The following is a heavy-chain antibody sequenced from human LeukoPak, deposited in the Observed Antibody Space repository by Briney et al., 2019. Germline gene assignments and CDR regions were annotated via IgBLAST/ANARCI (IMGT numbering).Heavy chain of an antibody. J-gene: IGHJ3*02. CDR1: GFTFSDYY. CDR3: ARDPAPGAFDI. V-gene: IGHV3-11*01. CDR2: ISSSGSTI. Sequence: GGSLRLSCAASGFTFSDYYMSWIRQAPGKGLEWVSYISSSGSTIYYADSEKGRFTISRDNAKNSLYLQMNSLRAEDTAVYYCARDPAPGAFDIWGQGTMVTVSS.